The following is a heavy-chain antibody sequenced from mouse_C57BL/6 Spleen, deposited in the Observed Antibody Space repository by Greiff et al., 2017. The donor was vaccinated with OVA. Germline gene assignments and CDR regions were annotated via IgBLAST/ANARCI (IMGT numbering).Heavy chain of an antibody. CDR3: ARDLGAMDY. CDR1: GYTFTSYT. D-gene: IGHD4-1*01. CDR2: INPSSGYT. Sequence: QVQLKESGAELARPGASVKMSCKASGYTFTSYTMHWVKQRPGQGLEWIGYINPSSGYTKYNQKFKDKATLTADKSSSTAYMQLSSLTSEDSAVYYCARDLGAMDYWGQGTSVTVSS. J-gene: IGHJ4*01. V-gene: IGHV1-4*01.